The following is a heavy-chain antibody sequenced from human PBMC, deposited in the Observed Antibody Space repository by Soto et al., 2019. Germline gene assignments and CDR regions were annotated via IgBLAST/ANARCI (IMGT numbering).Heavy chain of an antibody. Sequence: QVQLVESGGGVVQPGRSLRLSCAASGFTFSSYAMHWVRQAPGKGLEWVAVISYDGSNKYYADSVKGRFTISRDNSKNPLYREMNSLRAEETAVYYCARDHHGGETIVGVVLFSWFRFGIDSWGQGTLVTVS. CDR3: ARDHHGGETIVGVVLFSWFRFGIDS. CDR2: ISYDGSNK. CDR1: GFTFSSYA. D-gene: IGHD3-3*01. J-gene: IGHJ5*01. V-gene: IGHV3-30-3*01.